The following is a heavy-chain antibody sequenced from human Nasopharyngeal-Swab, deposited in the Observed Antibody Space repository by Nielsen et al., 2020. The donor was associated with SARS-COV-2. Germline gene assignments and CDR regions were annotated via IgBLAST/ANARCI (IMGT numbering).Heavy chain of an antibody. CDR2: IGDKDHNYAT. Sequence: LKISRAASGFILSASAIHWVRQAPGKGLEWVGRIGDKDHNYATTYGASVQGRFTIPRDDSKNTAFLQMDSLKTEDTALYYCTTDFYFDYWGQGTLVTVSS. CDR1: GFILSASA. J-gene: IGHJ4*02. V-gene: IGHV3-73*01. CDR3: TTDFYFDY.